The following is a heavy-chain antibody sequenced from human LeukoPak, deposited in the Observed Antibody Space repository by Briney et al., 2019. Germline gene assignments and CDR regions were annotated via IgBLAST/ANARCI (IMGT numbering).Heavy chain of an antibody. V-gene: IGHV3-74*01. Sequence: GGSLRLSCVASGFTFSNYWMHWVRQAPGKGLVWVSRINSDGSSTSYADSVKGRFTISRDNAKNTLYLQMNSLRAEDTAVYYCARGPIVLLWFGELLDYWGQGTLVTVSS. J-gene: IGHJ4*02. CDR2: INSDGSST. CDR1: GFTFSNYW. CDR3: ARGPIVLLWFGELLDY. D-gene: IGHD3-10*01.